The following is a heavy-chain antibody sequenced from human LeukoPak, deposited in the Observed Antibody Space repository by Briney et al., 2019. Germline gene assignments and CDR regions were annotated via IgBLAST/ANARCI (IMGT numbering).Heavy chain of an antibody. CDR3: ARGSPARFLNWFDP. V-gene: IGHV1-8*01. J-gene: IGHJ5*02. CDR1: GYTFTSYD. D-gene: IGHD3-3*01. CDR2: MNPNSGNT. Sequence: ASVKVSCKASGYTFTSYDINWVRQATGQGLEWMEWMNPNSGNTGYAQKFQGRVTITRNTSISTAYMELSSLRSEDTAVYYCARGSPARFLNWFDPWGQGTLVTVSS.